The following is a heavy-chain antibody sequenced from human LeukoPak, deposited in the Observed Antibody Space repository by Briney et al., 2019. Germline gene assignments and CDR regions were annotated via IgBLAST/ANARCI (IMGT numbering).Heavy chain of an antibody. D-gene: IGHD6-13*01. CDR1: GGSISSGSYY. Sequence: SETLSLTCTVSGGSISSGSYYWSWIRQPAGKGLEWIGRIYTSGSTNYNPSLKSRVTISVDTSKNQFSLNLSSVTTADTAEYYCARGPSSSSYQFDYWGQGTLVTVSS. CDR2: IYTSGST. CDR3: ARGPSSSSYQFDY. J-gene: IGHJ4*02. V-gene: IGHV4-61*02.